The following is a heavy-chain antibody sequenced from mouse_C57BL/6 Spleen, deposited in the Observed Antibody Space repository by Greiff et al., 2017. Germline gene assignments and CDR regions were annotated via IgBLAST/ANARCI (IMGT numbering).Heavy chain of an antibody. CDR3: ARRSLGYYCDY. V-gene: IGHV1-69*01. J-gene: IGHJ2*01. D-gene: IGHD3-1*01. CDR1: GYTFTSYW. CDR2: LDPSDSYT. Sequence: QVQLQQPGAELVMPGASVKLSCKASGYTFTSYWMHWVKQRPGQGLEWIGELDPSDSYTNYNQKFKGKSTLTVDKSSSTAYMQLSSLTSEDSAVDDCARRSLGYYCDYWGQGTTRTVSS.